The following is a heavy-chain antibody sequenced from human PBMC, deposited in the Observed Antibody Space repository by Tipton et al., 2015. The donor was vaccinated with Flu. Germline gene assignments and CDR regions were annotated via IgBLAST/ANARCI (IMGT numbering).Heavy chain of an antibody. CDR3: ARLSYYDVDLKNFYFED. J-gene: IGHJ4*02. CDR1: GGSISSSPYY. V-gene: IGHV4-39*01. Sequence: TLSLTCTVSGGSISSSPYYSAWIRQPPGKGLEWIGTIYYSGTTYYNSSLKSRVSISVDTSKNQFSLKLSAVTAADTAVYYCARLSYYDVDLKNFYFEDWGQGTLVTVSS. D-gene: IGHD3-10*02. CDR2: IYYSGTT.